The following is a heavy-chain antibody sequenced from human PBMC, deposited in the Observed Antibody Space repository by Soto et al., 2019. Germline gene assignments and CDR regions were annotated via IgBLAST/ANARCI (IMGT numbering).Heavy chain of an antibody. Sequence: GGSLRLSCAASGFTFSSYNMNWVRQAPGKGLEWVSSISSSSSYIYYADSVKGRFTISRDNAKNSLYLQMNSLRAEDTAVYYCARMINLGELSLRYYYYYMDVWGKGTTVTVSS. D-gene: IGHD3-16*02. CDR1: GFTFSSYN. CDR2: ISSSSSYI. J-gene: IGHJ6*03. V-gene: IGHV3-21*01. CDR3: ARMINLGELSLRYYYYYMDV.